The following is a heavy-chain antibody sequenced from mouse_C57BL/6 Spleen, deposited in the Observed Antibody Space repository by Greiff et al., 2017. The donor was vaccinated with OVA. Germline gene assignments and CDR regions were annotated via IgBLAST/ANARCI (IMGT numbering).Heavy chain of an antibody. CDR2: IYPGDGDT. D-gene: IGHD1-1*01. Sequence: VQLQQSGPELVKPGASVKISCKASGYAFSSSWMNWVKQRPGQGLEWIGRIYPGDGDTNYNGKFKGKATLTADKSSSTAYMQLSSLTSEDSAVYVCATDDYYGSSMFAYWGQGTLVTVSA. CDR1: GYAFSSSW. V-gene: IGHV1-82*01. CDR3: ATDDYYGSSMFAY. J-gene: IGHJ3*01.